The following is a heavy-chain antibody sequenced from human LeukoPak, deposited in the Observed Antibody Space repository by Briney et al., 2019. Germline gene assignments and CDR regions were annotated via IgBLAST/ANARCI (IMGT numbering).Heavy chain of an antibody. D-gene: IGHD2-15*01. J-gene: IGHJ6*03. CDR2: TSFDGRNA. CDR1: GFSLSDYA. V-gene: IGHV3-30*04. CDR3: ARGRYCSAGACFRGINYYYYMGV. Sequence: GGSLRLSCAASGFSLSDYAMYWVRQAPGKGLQWVAVTSFDGRNAYYADSVKGRITISRDNPRNTLHLQVNSVRPEDTAVYYCARGRYCSAGACFRGINYYYYMGVWGKGTSVIVSS.